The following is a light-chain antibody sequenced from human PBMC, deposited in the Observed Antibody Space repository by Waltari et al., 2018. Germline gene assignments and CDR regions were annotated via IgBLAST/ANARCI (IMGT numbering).Light chain of an antibody. CDR3: YSVSANSWV. CDR2: RDN. Sequence: SYELTQPSSVSLSPGQTANITCSGNVLAKKYGRWLQQKPGQAPMLLIYRDNARPSGIPGRFSGSGSGTTVTLTISGANVEDEADYYCYSVSANSWVFGGGTRLTVL. J-gene: IGLJ3*02. V-gene: IGLV3-27*01. CDR1: VLAKKY.